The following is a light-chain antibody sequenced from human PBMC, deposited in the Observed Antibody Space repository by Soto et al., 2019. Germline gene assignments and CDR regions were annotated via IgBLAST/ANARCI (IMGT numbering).Light chain of an antibody. CDR1: QKVSPW. V-gene: IGKV1-5*01. Sequence: DIRMTQSPSTLSASVGDSVTITCRASQKVSPWLAWYQQKAGKAPKLLIYDVSSLKRGIPSRFSGSGSGTEFPLTISSLQSDDFATYYRQQYDSYWGTFGQPTKGQFK. CDR2: DVS. CDR3: QQYDSYWGT. J-gene: IGKJ1*01.